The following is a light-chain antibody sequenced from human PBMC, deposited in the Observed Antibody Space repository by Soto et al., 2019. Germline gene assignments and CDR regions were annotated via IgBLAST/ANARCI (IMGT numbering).Light chain of an antibody. J-gene: IGLJ2*01. CDR3: SSYTSSGTLVL. CDR1: SSDVGDYDY. CDR2: DVS. Sequence: QSALTQPASASGSPGQSITISCTGTSSDVGDYDYVSWYQQHPGKAPKLMFYDVSNRPSGVSNRFSGSKSGNTASLTISGLQAEDEGDYSCSSYTSSGTLVLFGGGTKLTVL. V-gene: IGLV2-14*01.